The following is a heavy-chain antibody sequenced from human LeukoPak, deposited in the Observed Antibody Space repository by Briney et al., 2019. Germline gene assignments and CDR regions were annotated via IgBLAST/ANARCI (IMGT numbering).Heavy chain of an antibody. CDR2: IYYSGST. Sequence: SETLSLTCAVSGGSISSYYWSWIRQPPGKGLEWIGYIYYSGSTNYNPSLKSRVTISVDTSKNQFSLKLSSVTAADTAVYYCARDLLWFGEKGANWFDPWGQGTLVTVSS. CDR3: ARDLLWFGEKGANWFDP. J-gene: IGHJ5*02. V-gene: IGHV4-59*01. CDR1: GGSISSYY. D-gene: IGHD3-10*01.